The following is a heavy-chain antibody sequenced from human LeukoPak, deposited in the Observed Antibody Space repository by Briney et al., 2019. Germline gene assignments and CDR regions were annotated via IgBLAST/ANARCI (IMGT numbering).Heavy chain of an antibody. V-gene: IGHV3-7*03. J-gene: IGHJ6*02. Sequence: GGSLRLSCAASGFTFSTYWMNWVRQAPGKGLEWVANIKQDGSEKNYVDSVKGRFIISRDNAKNSLYLQMNSLRAEDTAMYYCANSDHSFGSNYSGMDVWGQGPKVNVSS. D-gene: IGHD3-3*01. CDR3: ANSDHSFGSNYSGMDV. CDR1: GFTFSTYW. CDR2: IKQDGSEK.